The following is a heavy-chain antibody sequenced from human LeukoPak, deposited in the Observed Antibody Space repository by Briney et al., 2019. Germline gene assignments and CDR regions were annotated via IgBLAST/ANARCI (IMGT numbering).Heavy chain of an antibody. V-gene: IGHV3-23*01. CDR3: AKDPAIVPAVHYSDY. J-gene: IGHJ4*02. D-gene: IGHD2-2*01. CDR2: ISGSGGST. Sequence: GGSLRLSCAASGFTFSSYAMSWVRQAPGKGLEWVSAISGSGGSTFYADSVKGRFTISRDNSKNTLYLQLNSLRAEDTAVYYCAKDPAIVPAVHYSDYWGQGTLVTVSS. CDR1: GFTFSSYA.